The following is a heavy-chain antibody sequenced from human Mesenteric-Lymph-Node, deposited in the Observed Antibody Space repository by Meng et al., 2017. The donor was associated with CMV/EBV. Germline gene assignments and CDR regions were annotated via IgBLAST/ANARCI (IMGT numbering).Heavy chain of an antibody. CDR2: IKDDGSQK. CDR1: EFTFSNYW. CDR3: ARDGPFWSGYYSDY. D-gene: IGHD3-3*01. Sequence: GESLKISCTFSEFTFSNYWMGWVRQAPGKGLEWVATIKDDGSQKYYVDSVKGRFTISRDNAKNSLYLQMNSLRDEDTAVYYCARDGPFWSGYYSDYWGQGTLVTVSS. V-gene: IGHV3-7*01. J-gene: IGHJ4*02.